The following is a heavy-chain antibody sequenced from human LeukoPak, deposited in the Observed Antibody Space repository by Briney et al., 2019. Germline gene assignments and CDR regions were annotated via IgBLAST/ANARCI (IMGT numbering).Heavy chain of an antibody. CDR1: VFTFSSYA. V-gene: IGHV3-64D*06. CDR3: RGAAAGTLFDY. D-gene: IGHD6-13*01. J-gene: IGHJ4*02. Sequence: GGSLRLSCSASVFTFSSYAMHWVRQAPGKGLEYVSAISSNGGSTYYADSVKGRFTISRDNSKNTLYLQMSSLRAEDTAVYYCRGAAAGTLFDYWGQGTLVTVSS. CDR2: ISSNGGST.